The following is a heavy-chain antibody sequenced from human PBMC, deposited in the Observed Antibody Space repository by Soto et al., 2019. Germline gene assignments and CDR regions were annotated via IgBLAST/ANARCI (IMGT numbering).Heavy chain of an antibody. CDR2: LYYSGST. CDR1: GGSISSSSYY. V-gene: IGHV4-39*01. J-gene: IGHJ4*02. Sequence: QLQLQESGPGLVKPSETLSLTCTVSGGSISSSSYYWGWIRQPPGKGLEWIGSLYYSGSTYYNPSLNSRVTISVDTSKNQFSLKLSSVTAADTAVYYCARPAMENYYGSGSYYTPFDYWGQGTLVTVSS. D-gene: IGHD3-10*01. CDR3: ARPAMENYYGSGSYYTPFDY.